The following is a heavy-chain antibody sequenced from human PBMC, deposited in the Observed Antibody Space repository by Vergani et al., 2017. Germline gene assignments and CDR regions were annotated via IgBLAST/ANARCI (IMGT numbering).Heavy chain of an antibody. D-gene: IGHD2-2*02. CDR3: ARIPCXCKSSSCYNPGMVV. Sequence: QVTLRESGPALVKPTQTLRLTCTVSGSSLTTSGMCVTWIRQPPGKALECLARIDWDDDEFYTTSLKTRLTVSKDTSRNQAVLRMINMDPVDTATYYCARIPCXCKSSSCYNPGMVVWGQGTTVTVSS. V-gene: IGHV2-70*17. J-gene: IGHJ6*02. CDR2: IDWDDDE. CDR1: GSSLTTSGMC.